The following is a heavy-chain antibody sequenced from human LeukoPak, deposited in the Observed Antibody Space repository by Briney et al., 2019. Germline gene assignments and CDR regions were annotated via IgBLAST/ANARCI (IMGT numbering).Heavy chain of an antibody. J-gene: IGHJ4*02. CDR2: IKPDGSEK. D-gene: IGHD3-10*01. V-gene: IGHV3-7*01. Sequence: GGSLRLSCAASVFTFTNYWMSWVRQAPGKGLEWVANIKPDGSEKYYVDSVKGRFTISRDNAKNSLYLQMNSLRAEDTAVYYCARDYYYGSGSYLKWGQGTLVTVSS. CDR1: VFTFTNYW. CDR3: ARDYYYGSGSYLK.